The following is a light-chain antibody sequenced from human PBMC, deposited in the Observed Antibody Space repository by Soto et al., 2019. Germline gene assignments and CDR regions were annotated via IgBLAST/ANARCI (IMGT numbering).Light chain of an antibody. Sequence: QSALTQPPSASVSPGQSVTISCTGTSSDVGAYIFVSWYQQHPGKAPKLMVYDVNRRPPGVPDRFFGSKSGNTASLTVSGLQAEDEADYYCVSFAGGTYVFGTGTKLTVL. CDR3: VSFAGGTYV. V-gene: IGLV2-8*01. CDR2: DVN. CDR1: SSDVGAYIF. J-gene: IGLJ1*01.